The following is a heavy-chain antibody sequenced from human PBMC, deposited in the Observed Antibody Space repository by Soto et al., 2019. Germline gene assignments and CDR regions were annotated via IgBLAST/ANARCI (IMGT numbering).Heavy chain of an antibody. V-gene: IGHV1-2*02. CDR3: ARGGGVGVAGSAAFDM. CDR2: INPATGAA. CDR1: GYPVTAYY. Sequence: QLHLVQSGAVVKKPGASVTVSCSASGYPVTAYYMHWVRQAPGRGLEWMGGINPATGAAKYTQTFQGRVTMPRDTSRSTVFMELSGLTSEDTAGFYCARGGGVGVAGSAAFDMWGQGTLVIVSS. J-gene: IGHJ3*02. D-gene: IGHD3-3*01.